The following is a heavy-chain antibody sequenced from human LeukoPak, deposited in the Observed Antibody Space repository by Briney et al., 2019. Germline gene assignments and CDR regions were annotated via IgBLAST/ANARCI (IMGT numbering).Heavy chain of an antibody. V-gene: IGHV4-39*01. CDR1: GGSISSSSYY. J-gene: IGHJ4*02. CDR2: IYYSGTT. Sequence: SETLSLTCTVSGGSISSSSYYWGWIRQPPGKGLEWIGSIYYSGTTYYNPSLKSRVTISVDTSENQFSLNLSSVTAADTAVYYCARPAVKYSNYYFDYWGQGTLVTVSS. D-gene: IGHD4-11*01. CDR3: ARPAVKYSNYYFDY.